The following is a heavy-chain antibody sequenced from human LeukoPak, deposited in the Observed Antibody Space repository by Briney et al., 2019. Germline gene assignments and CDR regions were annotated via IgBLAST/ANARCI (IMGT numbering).Heavy chain of an antibody. CDR1: GYTFTTYY. J-gene: IGHJ6*03. V-gene: IGHV1-2*02. Sequence: ASVKVSCKASGYTFTTYYIHWVRQAPGQGLEWMGWINPNSGGTTSAQKFQGRVTMTRDTSISTAYMELSRLRPDDTAVYYCARESLWFGELYYYYMDVWGKGTTVTISS. CDR2: INPNSGGT. D-gene: IGHD3-10*01. CDR3: ARESLWFGELYYYYMDV.